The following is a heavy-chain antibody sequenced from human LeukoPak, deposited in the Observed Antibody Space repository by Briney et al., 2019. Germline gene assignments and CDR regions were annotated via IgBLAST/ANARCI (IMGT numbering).Heavy chain of an antibody. CDR3: ARDPLEWELPGTFHI. D-gene: IGHD1-26*01. V-gene: IGHV3-7*01. J-gene: IGHJ3*02. Sequence: VDSVKGRFRISRDNAKNSLYLQMNSLRAEDTAVYYCARDPLEWELPGTFHIWGQGTMVTVSS.